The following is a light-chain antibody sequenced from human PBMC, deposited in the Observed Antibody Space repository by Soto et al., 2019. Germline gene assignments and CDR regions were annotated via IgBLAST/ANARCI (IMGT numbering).Light chain of an antibody. CDR2: GAS. CDR1: QSVSSNY. J-gene: IGKJ1*01. Sequence: IVLTQSPGTLSLSPGERSTLSCRTSQSVSSNYLAWYQQKPGQAPRLLIYGASSRATGIPDRFSGSGSGTDFTLTISRLEPEDFAVYYCQQYGSSGRTVGQGTQVETK. CDR3: QQYGSSGRT. V-gene: IGKV3-20*01.